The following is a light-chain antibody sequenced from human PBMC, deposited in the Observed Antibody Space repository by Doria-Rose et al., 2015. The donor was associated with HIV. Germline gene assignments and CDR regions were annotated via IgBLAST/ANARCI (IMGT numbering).Light chain of an antibody. CDR1: KLGDKY. CDR3: QAWDSSSVV. V-gene: IGLV3-1*01. CDR2: QDS. J-gene: IGLJ1*01. Sequence: VSPGQTASITCSGDKLGDKYACWYQQKPGQSPVLVIFQDSQRPSWIPERFSGSTSGNTATLTISGTQAMDEADYYCQAWDSSSVVFGTGTKVTVL.